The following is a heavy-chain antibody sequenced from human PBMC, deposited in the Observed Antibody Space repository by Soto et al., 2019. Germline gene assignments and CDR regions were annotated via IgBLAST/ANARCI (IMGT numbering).Heavy chain of an antibody. J-gene: IGHJ4*02. CDR3: ARVTRGVRQYYFDY. CDR1: GFTVSSSY. D-gene: IGHD3-10*01. Sequence: EVQLVESGGGLIQPGGSLRLACAASGFTVSSSYMSWVRQAPGKGLEWVSVIYSGGNTYYADSVKGRFTISRDNSKNTLYLQMNSLRVEDTAVYYCARVTRGVRQYYFDYWGQGTLVTASS. V-gene: IGHV3-53*01. CDR2: IYSGGNT.